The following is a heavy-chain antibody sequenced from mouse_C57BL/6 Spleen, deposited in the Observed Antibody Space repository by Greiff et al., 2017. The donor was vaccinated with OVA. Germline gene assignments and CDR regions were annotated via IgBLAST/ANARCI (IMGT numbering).Heavy chain of an antibody. CDR2: INPNNGGT. V-gene: IGHV1-18*01. D-gene: IGHD1-1*01. J-gene: IGHJ2*01. CDR1: GYTFTDYN. Sequence: EVKVVDSGPELVKPGASVKIPCKASGYTFTDYNMDWVKQSHGKSLEWIGDINPNNGGTIYNQKFKGKATLTVDKSSSTAYMELRSLTSEDTAVYYCARSGGTVVDLFDYWGQGTTLTVSS. CDR3: ARSGGTVVDLFDY.